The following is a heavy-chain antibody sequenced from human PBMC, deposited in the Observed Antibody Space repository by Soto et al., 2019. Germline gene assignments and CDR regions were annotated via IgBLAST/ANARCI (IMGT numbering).Heavy chain of an antibody. CDR1: GGSISSYQ. Sequence: SENLSLNCTVSGGSISSYQWSWIRQPPGKGLEWIGYIYYSGSTTYNPSLKSRVTISVDTSKNQFSLKLSSVTAADTAVYYCVSSVGSSWPYYYYYFYMDVWVKGTTVT. J-gene: IGHJ6*03. CDR3: VSSVGSSWPYYYYYFYMDV. V-gene: IGHV4-59*08. D-gene: IGHD6-13*01. CDR2: IYYSGST.